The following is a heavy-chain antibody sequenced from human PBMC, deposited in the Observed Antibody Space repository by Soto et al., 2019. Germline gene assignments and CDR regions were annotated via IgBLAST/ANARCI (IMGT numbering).Heavy chain of an antibody. J-gene: IGHJ6*02. CDR1: GDTVSSNSVA. CDR2: TYYRSRWYS. CDR3: ARSEEDSDYYYYGMDV. D-gene: IGHD2-15*01. V-gene: IGHV6-1*01. Sequence: SQTLSLTCVGSGDTVSSNSVAWNWVRQSPSRGLEWLGRTYYRSRWYSDYAVSVRSRIDINPDTSKNQVSLQLNSVTPEDTAVYYCARSEEDSDYYYYGMDVWGQGTTVTVSS.